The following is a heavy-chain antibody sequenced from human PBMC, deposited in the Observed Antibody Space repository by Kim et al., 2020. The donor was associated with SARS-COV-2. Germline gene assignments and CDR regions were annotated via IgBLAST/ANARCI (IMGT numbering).Heavy chain of an antibody. V-gene: IGHV3-66*01. Sequence: GGSLRLSCAASGFTVSSNYMSWVRQAPGKGLEWVSIIYSGGSTYFADSVKDRFTISRDNSKNTLYLQMNSLRAEDTAVYYCARESYDSSGSAGYYYYYYMDVWGKGTTVTVSS. CDR3: ARESYDSSGSAGYYYYYYMDV. CDR1: GFTVSSNY. D-gene: IGHD3-22*01. CDR2: IYSGGST. J-gene: IGHJ6*03.